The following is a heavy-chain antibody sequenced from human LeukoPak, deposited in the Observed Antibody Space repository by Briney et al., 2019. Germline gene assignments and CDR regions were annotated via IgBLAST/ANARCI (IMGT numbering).Heavy chain of an antibody. CDR3: ARAVGMDV. V-gene: IGHV1-18*01. J-gene: IGHJ6*02. CDR2: ISAYNGNT. D-gene: IGHD2-15*01. CDR1: DYKFAMYG. Sequence: ASVKVSCKTSDYKFAMYGISWVRQAPGQGLEWMGWISAYNGNTNYAQKFQDRVIMTADTSTSTAYMELRSLRTDDTAVYYCARAVGMDVWGQGATVTVSS.